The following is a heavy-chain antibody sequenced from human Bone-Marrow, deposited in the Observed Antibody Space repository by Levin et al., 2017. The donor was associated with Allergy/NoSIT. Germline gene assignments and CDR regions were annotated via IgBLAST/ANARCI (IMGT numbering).Heavy chain of an antibody. CDR1: GFTFSSYA. J-gene: IGHJ4*02. CDR3: ARDRGKRWELLRQLDY. Sequence: GGSLRLSCAASGFTFSSYAMHWVRQAPGKGLEWVAVISYDGSNKYYADSVKGRFTISRDNSKNTLYLQMNSLRAEDTAVYYCARDRGKRWELLRQLDYWGQGTLVTVSS. D-gene: IGHD1-26*01. CDR2: ISYDGSNK. V-gene: IGHV3-30-3*01.